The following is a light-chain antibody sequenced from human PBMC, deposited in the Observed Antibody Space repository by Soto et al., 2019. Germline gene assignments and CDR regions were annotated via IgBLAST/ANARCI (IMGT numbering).Light chain of an antibody. V-gene: IGKV3-20*01. CDR2: GAS. J-gene: IGKJ1*01. CDR1: QSVSSSY. Sequence: EIGLTQSPGTLSLSPGERATLSXRASQSVSSSYLAWYQQKPGQAPRXXIYGASSRATGIPDRFSGSGSGTDFTLTISRLEPEDFAVYYCQQYGSSPRTFGQGTKV. CDR3: QQYGSSPRT.